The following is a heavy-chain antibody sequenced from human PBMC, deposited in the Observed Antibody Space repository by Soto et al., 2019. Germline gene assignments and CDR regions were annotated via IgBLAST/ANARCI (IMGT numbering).Heavy chain of an antibody. J-gene: IGHJ4*02. Sequence: SETLSLTCAVYGGSFSGYYWSWIRQPPGKGLEWIGEINHSGSTNYNPSLKSRVTFTRDTSATTAYMELSSLTSEDTAVYYCTKKDYFASGSYHFDYWGQGTLVTVSS. V-gene: IGHV4-34*01. D-gene: IGHD3-10*01. CDR1: GGSFSGYY. CDR3: TKKDYFASGSYHFDY. CDR2: INHSGST.